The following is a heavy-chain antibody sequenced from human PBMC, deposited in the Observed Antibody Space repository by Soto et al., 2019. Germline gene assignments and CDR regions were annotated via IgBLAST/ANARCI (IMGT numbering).Heavy chain of an antibody. V-gene: IGHV4-31*03. CDR3: ARSRDSSGYYPTRAFDI. J-gene: IGHJ3*02. Sequence: SETLSLTCTVSGGSISSGGYYWSWIRQHPGKGLEWIGYIYYSGSTYYNPSLKSRVTISVDTSKNQFSLKLSSVTAADTAVYYCARSRDSSGYYPTRAFDIWGQGTMVTVAS. CDR2: IYYSGST. D-gene: IGHD3-22*01. CDR1: GGSISSGGYY.